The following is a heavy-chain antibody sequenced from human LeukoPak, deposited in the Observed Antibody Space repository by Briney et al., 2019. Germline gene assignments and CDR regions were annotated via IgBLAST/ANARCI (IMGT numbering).Heavy chain of an antibody. Sequence: GGSLRLSCAASGFTFSSHGMHWVRQAPGKGLEWVAVISYDGSNKYYADSVKGRFTISRDNSKNTLYLQMDSLRAEDTAVYYCATHLYDSSGSWGQGTLVTVSS. CDR2: ISYDGSNK. V-gene: IGHV3-30*03. CDR1: GFTFSSHG. J-gene: IGHJ5*02. D-gene: IGHD3-22*01. CDR3: ATHLYDSSGS.